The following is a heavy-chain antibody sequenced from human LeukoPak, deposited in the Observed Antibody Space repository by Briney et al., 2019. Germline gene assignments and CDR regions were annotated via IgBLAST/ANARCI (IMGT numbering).Heavy chain of an antibody. CDR3: ARDIRYCRGGSCYSSDLDY. D-gene: IGHD2-15*01. Sequence: SETLSLTCTVSGGSISSSSYYWGWVRQSPGKGLERVGSSGTTSYNPSLKSRVTISVDTSKNQFSLRLSSVTAADTAVYYCARDIRYCRGGSCYSSDLDYWGQGTLVTVSS. CDR2: SGTT. V-gene: IGHV4-39*07. CDR1: GGSISSSSYY. J-gene: IGHJ4*02.